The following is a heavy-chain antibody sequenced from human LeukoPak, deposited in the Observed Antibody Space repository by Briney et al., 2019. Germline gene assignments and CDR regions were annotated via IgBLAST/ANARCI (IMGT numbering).Heavy chain of an antibody. J-gene: IGHJ4*02. CDR1: GGSFSGYY. D-gene: IGHD6-13*01. CDR3: ARGAALSAAAGLDY. CDR2: INHSGST. Sequence: SETLSLTCAVYGGSFSGYYWSWTRQPPGKGLEWIGEINHSGSTNYNPSLKSRVTISVDTSKNQFSLKLSSVTAADTAVYYCARGAALSAAAGLDYWGQGTLVTVSS. V-gene: IGHV4-34*01.